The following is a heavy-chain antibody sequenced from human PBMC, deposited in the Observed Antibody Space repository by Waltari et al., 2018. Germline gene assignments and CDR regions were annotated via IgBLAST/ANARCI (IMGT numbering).Heavy chain of an antibody. CDR2: IKQDASEK. J-gene: IGHJ4*01. CDR1: GFTFNNYW. V-gene: IGHV3-7*01. Sequence: EVQLVESGGGLVQPGGSLRLSCAASGFTFNNYWMTWVRQAPGKGREWVANIKQDASEKYYVDSVKCRFTISRDNTKNSLYLQMNSLRAEDTAVYYCAASVGVAPNYWGHGTLVTVSS. CDR3: AASVGVAPNY. D-gene: IGHD6-19*01.